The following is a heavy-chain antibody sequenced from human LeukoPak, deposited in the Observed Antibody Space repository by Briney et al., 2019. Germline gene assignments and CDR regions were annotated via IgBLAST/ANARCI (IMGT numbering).Heavy chain of an antibody. D-gene: IGHD7-27*01. Sequence: ASVKVSCKVSGYTLTELSIHWVRQAPGKGLEWMGGFDPEDGETIYAQKFQGRVTMTEDTSTDTAYMELSSLRSEDTAVYYCATDGDDAQYYGMDVWGQGTTVTVSS. V-gene: IGHV1-24*01. CDR3: ATDGDDAQYYGMDV. J-gene: IGHJ6*02. CDR1: GYTLTELS. CDR2: FDPEDGET.